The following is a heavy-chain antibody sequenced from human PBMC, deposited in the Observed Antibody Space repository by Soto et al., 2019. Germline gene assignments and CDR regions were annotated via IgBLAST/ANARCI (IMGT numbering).Heavy chain of an antibody. D-gene: IGHD1-1*01. J-gene: IGHJ6*02. Sequence: GASLKISCKGSGYSFTSYWIGWVRQMPGKGLEWMGIIYPGDSDTRYSPSFQGQVTISADKSISTAYLQWSSLKASDTAMYYCARSILEMRYYYGMDVWGQGTTVTVSS. V-gene: IGHV5-51*01. CDR2: IYPGDSDT. CDR3: ARSILEMRYYYGMDV. CDR1: GYSFTSYW.